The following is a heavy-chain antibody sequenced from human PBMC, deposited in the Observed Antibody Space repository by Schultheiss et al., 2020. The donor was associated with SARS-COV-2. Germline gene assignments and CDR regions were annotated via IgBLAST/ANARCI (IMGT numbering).Heavy chain of an antibody. D-gene: IGHD4-17*01. J-gene: IGHJ4*02. CDR2: IYHSGST. Sequence: SETLSLTCAVSRFSISSGYYWGWIRQPPGKGLEWIGTIYHSGSTNYNPSLKSRVTMSVDTSKNQFSLKLSSVTAADTAVYYCARAAVTPYFFDYWGQGTLVTVSS. CDR3: ARAAVTPYFFDY. V-gene: IGHV4-38-2*01. CDR1: RFSISSGYY.